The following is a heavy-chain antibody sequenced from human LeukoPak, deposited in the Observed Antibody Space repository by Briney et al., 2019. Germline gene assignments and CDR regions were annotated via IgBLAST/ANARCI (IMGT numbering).Heavy chain of an antibody. CDR2: IYHSGSA. J-gene: IGHJ4*02. D-gene: IGHD4-17*01. CDR3: ARGGDYGDYFVY. Sequence: SQTLSLTCTVFGGSLSRGGYYWNWICQQPGQGLEWLGYIYHSGSARYNPSFKSRLNMSVDMSRNQFSLNLSSVTAADTALYFCARGGDYGDYFVYWGQGTLVSVSS. V-gene: IGHV4-31*03. CDR1: GGSLSRGGYY.